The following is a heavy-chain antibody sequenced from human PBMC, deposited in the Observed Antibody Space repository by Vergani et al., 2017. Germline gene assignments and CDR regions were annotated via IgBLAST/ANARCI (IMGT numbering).Heavy chain of an antibody. CDR3: ARDSQNGYGYDY. J-gene: IGHJ4*02. CDR2: IKQDGSEK. Sequence: EVQLVESGGGLVQPGGSLRLSCAASGFTFSNYWMSWVRQAPGKGLEWVANIKQDGSEKYYVDSVKGRFTISKDKAKNSLYLQMNSLRAEDTAVYYCARDSQNGYGYDYWGQGTLVTVSS. CDR1: GFTFSNYW. V-gene: IGHV3-7*03. D-gene: IGHD5-18*01.